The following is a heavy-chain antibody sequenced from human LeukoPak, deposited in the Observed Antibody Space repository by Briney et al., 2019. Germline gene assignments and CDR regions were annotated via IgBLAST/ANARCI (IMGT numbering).Heavy chain of an antibody. CDR2: ISYDGSNK. Sequence: GRSLRLSCAASGFTFSSYAMHRVRQAPGKGLEWVAVISYDGSNKYYADSVKGRFTISRDNSKNTLYLQMNSLRAEDTAVYYCERTRQPTVTTTIPDYWGQGTLVTVSS. V-gene: IGHV3-30*04. D-gene: IGHD4-11*01. CDR3: ERTRQPTVTTTIPDY. CDR1: GFTFSSYA. J-gene: IGHJ4*02.